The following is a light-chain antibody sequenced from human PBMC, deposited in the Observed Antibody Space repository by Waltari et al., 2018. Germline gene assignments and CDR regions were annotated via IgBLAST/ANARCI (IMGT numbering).Light chain of an antibody. J-gene: IGKJ4*01. Sequence: LLTQFPDTLSLFPGERATLSCRSNESISNYVAWYKQKPGQAPRLLIYDGSNRVTGVPARFSGSGSGTDFTLTISNLEPEDFAVYYCQQRINWPPLTFGGGTKVQIK. CDR1: ESISNY. V-gene: IGKV3-11*01. CDR3: QQRINWPPLT. CDR2: DGS.